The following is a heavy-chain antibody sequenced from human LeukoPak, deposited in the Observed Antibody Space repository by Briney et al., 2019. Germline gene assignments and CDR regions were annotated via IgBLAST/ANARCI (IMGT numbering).Heavy chain of an antibody. CDR2: IGSSSGYK. CDR1: GFTFSSYN. CDR3: ATYSGTYRDF. Sequence: GGSLRLSCAASGFTFSSYNMNWVRQAPGKGLEWVSPIGSSSGYKFYADSVKGRFTISRDNAENSLYLQMNSLRAEDTAVYYCATYSGTYRDFWGQGTLVTVSS. D-gene: IGHD1-26*01. V-gene: IGHV3-21*01. J-gene: IGHJ4*02.